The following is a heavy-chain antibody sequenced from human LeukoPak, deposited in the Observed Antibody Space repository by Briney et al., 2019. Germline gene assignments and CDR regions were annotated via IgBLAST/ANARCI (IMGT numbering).Heavy chain of an antibody. V-gene: IGHV3-21*06. CDR1: GFTFSSYS. CDR3: ARDQAFDI. J-gene: IGHJ3*02. Sequence: PGGSLRLSCAASGFTFSSYSMNWVRQAPGKGLEWVSSISSSSSCIYYADSVKGRFTIYRDNAKNSLYLQMNSLRAEDTAVYYCARDQAFDIWGQGTMVTVSS. CDR2: ISSSSSCI.